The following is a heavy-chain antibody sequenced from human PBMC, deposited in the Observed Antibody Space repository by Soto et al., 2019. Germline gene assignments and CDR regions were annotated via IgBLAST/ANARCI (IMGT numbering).Heavy chain of an antibody. CDR2: IWYDGSNK. CDR3: ARAYGYSYGNLDY. D-gene: IGHD5-18*01. CDR1: GFTFSSYG. J-gene: IGHJ4*02. Sequence: GGSLRLSCAASGFTFSSYGMHWVRQAPGKGLEWVAVIWYDGSNKYYADSVKGRFTISRDNSKNTLYLQMNSLRAEDTAVYYCARAYGYSYGNLDYWGQGTLVTVSS. V-gene: IGHV3-33*01.